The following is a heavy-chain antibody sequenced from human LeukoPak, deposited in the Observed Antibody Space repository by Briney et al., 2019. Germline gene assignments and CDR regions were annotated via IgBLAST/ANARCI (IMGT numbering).Heavy chain of an antibody. D-gene: IGHD3-22*01. CDR1: GFTFSSYA. J-gene: IGHJ4*02. Sequence: PGGSLRLSCAASGFTFSSYAMHWVRQAPGQGLEWMGRINPNSGGTNYAQKFQGRVTMTSDTSISTAYMELSRLRSDDTAVYYCARVHDSSGYHSDYWGQGTLVTVSS. V-gene: IGHV1-2*06. CDR2: INPNSGGT. CDR3: ARVHDSSGYHSDY.